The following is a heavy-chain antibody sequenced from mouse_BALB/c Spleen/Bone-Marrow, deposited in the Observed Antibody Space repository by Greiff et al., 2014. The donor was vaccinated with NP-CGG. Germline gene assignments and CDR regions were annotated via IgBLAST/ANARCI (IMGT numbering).Heavy chain of an antibody. Sequence: EVQRVESGGGLVQPGGSLKLSCAASGFTFSSYGMSWVRQTPDKRLELVATINSNGGSTYYPDSVKGRFTISRDNAKNTLYLQMSSLKSEDTAMYYCARERYYGNGRIFEYWGQGTTLIVSS. D-gene: IGHD1-1*01. CDR2: INSNGGST. V-gene: IGHV5-6-3*01. J-gene: IGHJ2*01. CDR1: GFTFSSYG. CDR3: ARERYYGNGRIFEY.